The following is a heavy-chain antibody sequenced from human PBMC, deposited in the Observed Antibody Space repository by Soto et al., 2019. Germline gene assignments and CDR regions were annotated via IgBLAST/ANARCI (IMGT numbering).Heavy chain of an antibody. V-gene: IGHV3-53*01. CDR1: GFTVSNNY. CDR3: AKVNVVVVAATFEYEYYFDY. CDR2: ISNTGST. D-gene: IGHD2-15*01. Sequence: GSLRLSCVASGFTVSNNYMSWVRQAPGRGLEWVSAISNTGSTYYAGSVKGRSTISRDSSTNTLYLEVNSLRADDTAVYYCAKVNVVVVAATFEYEYYFDYWGQGTLVTVSS. J-gene: IGHJ4*02.